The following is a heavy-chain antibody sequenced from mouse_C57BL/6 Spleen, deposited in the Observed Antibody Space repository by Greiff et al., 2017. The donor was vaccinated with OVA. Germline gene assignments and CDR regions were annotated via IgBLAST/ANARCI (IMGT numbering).Heavy chain of an antibody. D-gene: IGHD1-1*01. Sequence: QVQLQQPGAELVKPGASVKLSCKASGYTFTSYWMHWVKQRPGQGLEWIGMIHPNSGSTNYNEKFKSKATLTVDKSSSTAYMQLSSLTSEDSAVDYCAREDYYGSSPWFAYWGQGTLVTVSA. CDR3: AREDYYGSSPWFAY. V-gene: IGHV1-64*01. CDR2: IHPNSGST. CDR1: GYTFTSYW. J-gene: IGHJ3*01.